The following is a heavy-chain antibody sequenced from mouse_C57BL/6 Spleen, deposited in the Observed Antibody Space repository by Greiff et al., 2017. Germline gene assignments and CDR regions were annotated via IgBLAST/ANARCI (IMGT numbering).Heavy chain of an antibody. V-gene: IGHV1-39*01. Sequence: VQLKQSGPELVKPGASVKISCKASGYSFTDYNMNWVKQSNGKSLEWIGVINPNYGTTSYNQKFKGKATLTVDQSSSTDYMQLNSLTSEDSAVXYCARDGSSFWYFDVWGTGTTVTVSS. CDR2: INPNYGTT. CDR1: GYSFTDYN. CDR3: ARDGSSFWYFDV. D-gene: IGHD1-1*01. J-gene: IGHJ1*03.